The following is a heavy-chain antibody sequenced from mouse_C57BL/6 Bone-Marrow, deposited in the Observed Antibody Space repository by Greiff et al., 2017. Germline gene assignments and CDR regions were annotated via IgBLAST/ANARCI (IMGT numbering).Heavy chain of an antibody. V-gene: IGHV1-64*01. J-gene: IGHJ3*01. CDR1: GYTFTSYW. D-gene: IGHD2-4*01. CDR3: ARGGDYDSWFAY. Sequence: QVQLQQPGAELVKPGASVKLSCKASGYTFTSYWMHWVKQRPGQGLEWIGMIHPTSGSTNYNEKFKSKATLTVDKSSSTAYMQLSSLTSEDSAVYYCARGGDYDSWFAYWGQGTLVTVSA. CDR2: IHPTSGST.